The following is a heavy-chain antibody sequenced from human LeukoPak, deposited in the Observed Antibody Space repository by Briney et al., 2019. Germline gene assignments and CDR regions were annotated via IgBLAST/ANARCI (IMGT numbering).Heavy chain of an antibody. D-gene: IGHD3-10*01. CDR2: INHSGST. V-gene: IGHV4-34*01. J-gene: IGHJ4*02. CDR1: GGSFSGYY. CDR3: ARGPYYFGSGTDYNRFSVVY. Sequence: SETLSLTCAVYGGSFSGYYWTWIRQPPGKGLEWIGEINHSGSTNYNPSLKSRVTISIDTSKSQFSLKLSSVTAADTAVYYCARGPYYFGSGTDYNRFSVVYWGQGILVTVSS.